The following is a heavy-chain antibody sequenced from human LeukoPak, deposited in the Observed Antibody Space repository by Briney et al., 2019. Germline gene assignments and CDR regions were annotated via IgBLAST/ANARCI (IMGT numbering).Heavy chain of an antibody. J-gene: IGHJ4*02. CDR2: IYYSGST. CDR1: GGSISSYY. CDR3: ARHTFPNYDYLPFDY. Sequence: SETLSLTCTVSGGSISSYYWSWIRQPPGKGLEWIGYIYYSGSTNYDPSLKSRVTISVDTSKNQFSLKLSSVTAADTAMYYCARHTFPNYDYLPFDYWGQGTLVTVSS. V-gene: IGHV4-59*01. D-gene: IGHD5-12*01.